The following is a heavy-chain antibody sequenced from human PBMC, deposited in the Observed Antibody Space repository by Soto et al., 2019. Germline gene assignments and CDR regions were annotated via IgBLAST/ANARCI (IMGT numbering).Heavy chain of an antibody. J-gene: IGHJ4*02. Sequence: ATLSLTCTVSGGSISSSSYYWGWIRQPPGKGLEWIGSIYYSGSTYYNPSLKSRVTISVDTSKNHFSLKLTSVTAADTAVYYCARPGGSGWFYFDSWGQGSQVTVSS. V-gene: IGHV4-39*02. CDR1: GGSISSSSYY. CDR2: IYYSGST. CDR3: ARPGGSGWFYFDS. D-gene: IGHD6-13*01.